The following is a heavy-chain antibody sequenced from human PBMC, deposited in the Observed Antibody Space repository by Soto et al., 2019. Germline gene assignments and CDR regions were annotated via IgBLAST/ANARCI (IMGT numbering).Heavy chain of an antibody. V-gene: IGHV3-30-3*01. D-gene: IGHD4-17*01. J-gene: IGHJ1*01. CDR3: ARSGASSFQMTTVVRGGLQH. CDR2: ISYDGSNK. Sequence: QVQLVESGGGVVQPGRSLRLSCAASGFTFSSYAMHWVRQAPGKGLEWVAVISYDGSNKYYADSVKGRFTISRDNSKNPLYLQMNSLRAEDTAVYYCARSGASSFQMTTVVRGGLQHWGQGTLVTVSS. CDR1: GFTFSSYA.